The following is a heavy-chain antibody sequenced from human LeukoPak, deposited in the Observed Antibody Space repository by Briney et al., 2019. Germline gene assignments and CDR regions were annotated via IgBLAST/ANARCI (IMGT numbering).Heavy chain of an antibody. CDR2: IKYDGGEN. D-gene: IGHD3-16*01. CDR3: ARIGGHVSYYGMDV. CDR1: GFTFSSYW. J-gene: IGHJ6*02. V-gene: IGHV3-7*01. Sequence: GGSLRLSCAASGFTFSSYWMTWVRQAPGKGLEWVANIKYDGGENYYVDSVKGRFPISRDNAKNSLYLQMNSLRAEDTAVYYCARIGGHVSYYGMDVWGQGTTVTVSS.